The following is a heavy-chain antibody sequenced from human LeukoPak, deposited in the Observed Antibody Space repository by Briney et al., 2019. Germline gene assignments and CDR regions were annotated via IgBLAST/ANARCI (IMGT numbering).Heavy chain of an antibody. CDR2: IRTTPNDATT. D-gene: IGHD3-10*01. CDR1: GYIFADEP. J-gene: IGHJ4*02. Sequence: PGGSLRLPCRTSGYIFADEPVNWVRQAPGQGLAWVGLIRTTPNDATTEYAASVKGRFTITRDDSTGVAYLQLNSLKAEDTAVYYCTRGYYNSFWGQGTLVTVSS. CDR3: TRGYYNSF. V-gene: IGHV3-49*04.